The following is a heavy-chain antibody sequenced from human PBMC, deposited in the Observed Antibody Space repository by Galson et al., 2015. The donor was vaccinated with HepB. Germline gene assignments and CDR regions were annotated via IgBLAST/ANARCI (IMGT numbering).Heavy chain of an antibody. CDR1: GYTFTSYG. Sequence: SVKVSCKASGYTFTSYGISWVRQAPGQGLEWMGWISAYNGNTNYAQKLQGRVTMTTDTSTSTAYMELRSLRSDDTAVYYCARVWIWSAPVNYYYYYGMDVWGQGTTVTVSS. D-gene: IGHD2-2*03. V-gene: IGHV1-18*04. J-gene: IGHJ6*02. CDR3: ARVWIWSAPVNYYYYYGMDV. CDR2: ISAYNGNT.